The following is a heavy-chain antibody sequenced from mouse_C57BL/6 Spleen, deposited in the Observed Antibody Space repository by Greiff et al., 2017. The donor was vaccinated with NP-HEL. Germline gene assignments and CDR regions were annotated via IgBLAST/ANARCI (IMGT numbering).Heavy chain of an antibody. Sequence: QVQLKESGPGLVQPSQSLSITCTVSGFSLTSYGVHWVRQSPGKGLEWLGVIWSGGSTDYNAAFISRLSISKDNSKSQVFFKMNSLQADDTAIYYCARKGWDGAFFDYWGQGTTLTVSS. V-gene: IGHV2-2*01. CDR3: ARKGWDGAFFDY. CDR1: GFSLTSYG. J-gene: IGHJ2*01. D-gene: IGHD4-1*01. CDR2: IWSGGST.